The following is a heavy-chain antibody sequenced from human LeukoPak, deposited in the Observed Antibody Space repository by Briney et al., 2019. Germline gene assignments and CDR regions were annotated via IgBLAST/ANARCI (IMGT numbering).Heavy chain of an antibody. CDR1: GFTFSNAW. CDR2: MKQDGREK. Sequence: GGSLRLSCAASGFTFSNAWMSWVRQAPGKGLEWVANMKQDGREKYLVDSVKGRFTISRDNAKNSVYLQMNSPTDEDTGVYYCARGAYSRFFPFDYWGQGTLVTVSS. V-gene: IGHV3-7*01. CDR3: ARGAYSRFFPFDY. J-gene: IGHJ4*02. D-gene: IGHD3-3*01.